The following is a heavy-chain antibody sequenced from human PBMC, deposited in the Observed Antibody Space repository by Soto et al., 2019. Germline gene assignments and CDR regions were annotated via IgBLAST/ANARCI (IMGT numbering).Heavy chain of an antibody. CDR2: IYSGGST. V-gene: IGHV3-53*04. D-gene: IGHD3-10*01. CDR3: ARDRGNVGFAFDI. J-gene: IGHJ3*02. CDR1: GFTVSSNY. Sequence: GGSLRLSCAASGFTVSSNYMSWVRQAPGKGLEWVSVIYSGGSTYYADSVKGRITISRHNSKNTRYLQMNSLRAEDTAVYYCARDRGNVGFAFDIWGQGTMVTVSS.